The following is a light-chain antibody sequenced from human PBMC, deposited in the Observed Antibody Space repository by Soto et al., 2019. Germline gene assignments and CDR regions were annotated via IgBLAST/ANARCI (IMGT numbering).Light chain of an antibody. Sequence: EIVLTQSPATLSLSPGERATLSCRASQSVDSSLNWYQQMHGQADRLLIYDVSKRATGIPVRFSGSGSGTLFTLTISSMKPEEVAIYYCQQRRNWPLTFGGGTKVEIK. J-gene: IGKJ4*01. V-gene: IGKV3-11*01. CDR3: QQRRNWPLT. CDR2: DVS. CDR1: QSVDSS.